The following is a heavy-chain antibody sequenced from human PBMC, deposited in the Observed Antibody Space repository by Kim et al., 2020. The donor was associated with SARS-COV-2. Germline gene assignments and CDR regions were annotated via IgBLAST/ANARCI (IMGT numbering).Heavy chain of an antibody. CDR1: GFTFSSYG. V-gene: IGHV3-30*18. CDR3: AKDLELGEVLYYYYYGMDV. J-gene: IGHJ6*02. CDR2: ISYDGSNK. Sequence: GGSLRLSCAASGFTFSSYGMHWVRQAPGKGLEWVAVISYDGSNKYYADSVKGRFTISRDNSKNTLYLQMNSLRAEDTAVYYCAKDLELGEVLYYYYYGMDVWGQGTTVTVSS. D-gene: IGHD3-10*01.